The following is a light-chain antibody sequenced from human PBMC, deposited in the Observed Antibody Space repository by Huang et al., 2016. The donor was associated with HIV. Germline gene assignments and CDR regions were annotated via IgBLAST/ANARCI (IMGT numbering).Light chain of an antibody. CDR2: AAS. J-gene: IGKJ2*01. CDR1: QSVNTN. V-gene: IGKV3-15*01. CDR3: QQYNKWPPEYT. Sequence: VMMSQSPATLAASPGERGTLSCGASQSVNTNLAWYQQKPGQPPRLLIYAASTRATGVPARFAGSGSGTEFTLTIDSLQSDDVAVYYCQQYNKWPPEYTFGQGTRLEIK.